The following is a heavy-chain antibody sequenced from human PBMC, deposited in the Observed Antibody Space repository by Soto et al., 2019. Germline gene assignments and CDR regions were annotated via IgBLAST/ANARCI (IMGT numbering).Heavy chain of an antibody. Sequence: PGGSLRLSCAASGFTFSSYSMNWVRQAPGKGLEWVSYISGSSSTIVDADSVKGRFTISRDNAKNSLYLQMNSLRDEDTAVYYCARDRVSVTLEWLLDTTSYGMDVWGQGTTVTVSS. D-gene: IGHD3-3*01. CDR3: ARDRVSVTLEWLLDTTSYGMDV. J-gene: IGHJ6*02. CDR1: GFTFSSYS. CDR2: ISGSSSTI. V-gene: IGHV3-48*02.